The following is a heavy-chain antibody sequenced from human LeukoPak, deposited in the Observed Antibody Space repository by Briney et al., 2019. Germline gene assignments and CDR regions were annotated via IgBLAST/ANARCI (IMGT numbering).Heavy chain of an antibody. V-gene: IGHV3-9*01. Sequence: GGSLRLSCAASGFTFDDYAMHWVRQAPGKGLEWVSGISWNSGSIGYADSVKGRFTISRDNAKNSLYLQMNSLRAEDTALYYCAKVLEPVYYYYGMDVWGQGTTVTVPS. CDR1: GFTFDDYA. CDR2: ISWNSGSI. J-gene: IGHJ6*02. CDR3: AKVLEPVYYYYGMDV.